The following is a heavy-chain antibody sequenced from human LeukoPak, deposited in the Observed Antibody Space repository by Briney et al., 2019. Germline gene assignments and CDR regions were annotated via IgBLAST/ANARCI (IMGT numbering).Heavy chain of an antibody. CDR2: IYYSGST. CDR3: ARTSYSSSWYIDY. CDR1: GGSISSYY. D-gene: IGHD6-13*01. Sequence: PSETLSLTCTVSGGSISSYYWSWIRQPPGKGLEWIGYIYYSGSTNYNPSLKSRVTISVDTSKNQFSLKLSSVTAADTAVYYCARTSYSSSWYIDYWGQGTLVTVSS. J-gene: IGHJ4*02. V-gene: IGHV4-59*01.